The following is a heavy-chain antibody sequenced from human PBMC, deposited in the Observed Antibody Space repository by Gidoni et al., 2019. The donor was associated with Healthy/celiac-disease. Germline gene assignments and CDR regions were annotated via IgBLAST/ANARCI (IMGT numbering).Heavy chain of an antibody. CDR3: ARVEMATISVPFDY. D-gene: IGHD5-12*01. CDR1: GYSISSGYY. Sequence: GLVKPSETLSLTCAVSGYSISSGYYWGWIRQPPGKGLEWIGSIYHSGSTYYNPSLKSRVTISVDTSKNQFSLKLSSVTAADTAVYYCARVEMATISVPFDYWGQGTLVTVSS. CDR2: IYHSGST. V-gene: IGHV4-38-2*01. J-gene: IGHJ4*02.